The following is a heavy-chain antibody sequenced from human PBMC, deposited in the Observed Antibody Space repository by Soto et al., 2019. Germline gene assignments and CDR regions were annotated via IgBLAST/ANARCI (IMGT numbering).Heavy chain of an antibody. J-gene: IGHJ5*02. CDR2: IIPLYGTT. D-gene: IGHD2-15*01. CDR3: ARDLGGCSAGSCRYNWFDP. V-gene: IGHV1-69*13. CDR1: EGTFSSYA. Sequence: SVKVSCKASEGTFSSYAISWVRQAPGQGLEWMGGIIPLYGTTNYAQKFQDRVTITADESTSTAYMELSSLRSQDTAVYYCARDLGGCSAGSCRYNWFDPWGQGTLVTVSS.